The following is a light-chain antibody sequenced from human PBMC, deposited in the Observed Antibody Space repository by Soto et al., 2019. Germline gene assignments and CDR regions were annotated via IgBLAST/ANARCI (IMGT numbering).Light chain of an antibody. CDR2: AAS. J-gene: IGKJ1*01. CDR1: QRISSN. CDR3: QHSYITPWT. Sequence: DIPMTQSPSSLSASVGDRVTITCRASQRISSNLNWYQQKPGKAPKLLIYAASSLQSGVPTRFSGSGSGTDFTLSISSLPPEDFATYYCQHSYITPWTFGQGTKVEVK. V-gene: IGKV1-39*01.